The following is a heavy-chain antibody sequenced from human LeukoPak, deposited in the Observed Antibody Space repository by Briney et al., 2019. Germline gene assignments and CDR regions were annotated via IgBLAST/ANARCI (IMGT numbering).Heavy chain of an antibody. CDR3: TTVGNWNPRSY. D-gene: IGHD1-20*01. CDR1: GFTFTNAR. Sequence: PGGSLRLSCAASGFTFTNARMSWVRQAPGKGLEWVGRVTSKTEGGTADYSAPVKGRSTISRDDSKNILYLQMSSLETEDTGVYYCTTVGNWNPRSYWGQGTLVTVSS. J-gene: IGHJ4*02. CDR2: VTSKTEGGTA. V-gene: IGHV3-15*01.